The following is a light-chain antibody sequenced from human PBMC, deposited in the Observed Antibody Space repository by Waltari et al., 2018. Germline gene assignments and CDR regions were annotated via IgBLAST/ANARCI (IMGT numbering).Light chain of an antibody. CDR1: QGISNW. V-gene: IGKV1-12*01. Sequence: DIQMTQSPSSVSASIGDRVTITCRASQGISNWLAWYQQKPGKAPKLLIHAASHLQSGVPSRFVGNGSGTDFSLTISSLQPEDFATYYCQQANSFLPPTFGGGTKVEIK. CDR2: AAS. CDR3: QQANSFLPPT. J-gene: IGKJ4*01.